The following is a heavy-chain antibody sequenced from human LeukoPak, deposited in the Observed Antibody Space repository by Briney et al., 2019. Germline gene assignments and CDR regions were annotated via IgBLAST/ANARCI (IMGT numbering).Heavy chain of an antibody. CDR3: ARGAQYCNGGSCFEYYFNY. J-gene: IGHJ4*02. D-gene: IGHD2-15*01. CDR2: ISSRS. V-gene: IGHV3-21*01. CDR1: GFTFSTYT. Sequence: GGSLRLSCAASGFTFSTYTMHWVRQAPGKGLEWVSSISSRSNYADSVRGRFTISRDNAKNSLYLQMNSLRAEDTAVYYCARGAQYCNGGSCFEYYFNYWGQGTLVTVSS.